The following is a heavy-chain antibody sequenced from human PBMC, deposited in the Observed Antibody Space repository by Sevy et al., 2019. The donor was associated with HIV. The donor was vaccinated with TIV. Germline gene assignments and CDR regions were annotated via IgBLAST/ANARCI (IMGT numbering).Heavy chain of an antibody. Sequence: GGSLRLSCAASGFTFSTYAMSWVRQAPGKGLEWVSAMSGSGDITYYADSVKGRFIISRDNSHNRLYLQMNSLGDEDTSVYYCAKEGWTVKTCVDSWGQGTLVTVSS. D-gene: IGHD4-17*01. CDR1: GFTFSTYA. J-gene: IGHJ4*02. CDR3: AKEGWTVKTCVDS. CDR2: MSGSGDIT. V-gene: IGHV3-23*01.